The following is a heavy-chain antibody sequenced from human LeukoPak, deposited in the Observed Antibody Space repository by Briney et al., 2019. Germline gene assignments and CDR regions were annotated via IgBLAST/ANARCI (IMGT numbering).Heavy chain of an antibody. D-gene: IGHD3-22*01. Sequence: GGSLRLSCAASGFTFSSYAMHWVRQAPGKGLEWVAVTSYDGSNKYYADSVKGRFTISRDNSKNTLYLQMNSLRAEDTAVYYRARVLYYDSSGYTRTSFDYWGQGTLVTVSS. J-gene: IGHJ4*02. V-gene: IGHV3-30-3*01. CDR1: GFTFSSYA. CDR2: TSYDGSNK. CDR3: ARVLYYDSSGYTRTSFDY.